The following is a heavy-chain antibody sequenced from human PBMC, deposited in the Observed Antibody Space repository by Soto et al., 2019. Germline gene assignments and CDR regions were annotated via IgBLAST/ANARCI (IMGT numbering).Heavy chain of an antibody. J-gene: IGHJ6*02. CDR2: IYYSGST. CDR3: ARDGGTYGMDV. D-gene: IGHD3-16*01. V-gene: IGHV4-59*01. CDR1: VGSISSYY. Sequence: SETLSLTCTVSVGSISSYYWNWIRQPPGKGLEWIGYIYYSGSTNYNPSLKSRVTISVDTSKNQFSLKLSSVTAADTAVYYCARDGGTYGMDVWGQGTTVTVSS.